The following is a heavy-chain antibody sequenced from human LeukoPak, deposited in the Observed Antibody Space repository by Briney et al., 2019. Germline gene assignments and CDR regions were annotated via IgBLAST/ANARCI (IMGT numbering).Heavy chain of an antibody. J-gene: IGHJ4*02. CDR1: GFTFSSYA. D-gene: IGHD6-13*01. V-gene: IGHV3-23*01. CDR3: AKEYSSSWFDY. CDR2: ISGSGGST. Sequence: QPGGSLRLSCAASGFTFSSYAMTWVRQAPGKGLEWVSAISGSGGSTVYADSVKGRLTISRDNSKNTLYLQMNSLRDEDTAVYYCAKEYSSSWFDYWGQGTLVTVSS.